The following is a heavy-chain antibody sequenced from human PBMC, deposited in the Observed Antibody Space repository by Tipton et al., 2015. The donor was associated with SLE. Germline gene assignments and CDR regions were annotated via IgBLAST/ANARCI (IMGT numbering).Heavy chain of an antibody. CDR3: ARDVEGSVWYFDL. CDR1: GVSITSYF. Sequence: GLVKPSETASLTCTVSGVSITSYFWNWIRQPPGKGLEWIGYMSYSGSTTLNTSLKSRVTISRDTSKNQVFLKLNSVTAADTAMYFCARDVEGSVWYFDLWGRGTLVTVSS. J-gene: IGHJ2*01. CDR2: MSYSGST. V-gene: IGHV4-59*01.